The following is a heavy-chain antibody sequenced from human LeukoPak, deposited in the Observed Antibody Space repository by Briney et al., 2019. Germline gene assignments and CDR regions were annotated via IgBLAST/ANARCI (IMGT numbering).Heavy chain of an antibody. J-gene: IGHJ4*02. CDR3: ARVYMLAAAWALFFDY. Sequence: SVKYSCKASGGTFSSYAISWVRQAPGQGLEWMGGIIPIFGTANYAQKFQGRVTITADESTSTAYMELSSLRSEDTAVYYCARVYMLAAAWALFFDYWGQGTLVTESS. D-gene: IGHD6-13*01. CDR1: GGTFSSYA. CDR2: IIPIFGTA. V-gene: IGHV1-69*13.